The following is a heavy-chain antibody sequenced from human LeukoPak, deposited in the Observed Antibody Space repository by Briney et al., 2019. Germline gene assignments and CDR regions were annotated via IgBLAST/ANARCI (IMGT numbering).Heavy chain of an antibody. D-gene: IGHD2/OR15-2a*01. V-gene: IGHV3-23*01. CDR3: AKGNSTEYGNWYYDP. Sequence: PGGSLRLSCAASGFTFSSYAMSWVRQAPGKGLEWVSAISGSGGSTYYADSVKGRFTISGDNSKNTLYLQMNSLRAEDTAVYYCAKGNSTEYGNWYYDPWGRGSLVTVSS. CDR2: ISGSGGST. J-gene: IGHJ2*01. CDR1: GFTFSSYA.